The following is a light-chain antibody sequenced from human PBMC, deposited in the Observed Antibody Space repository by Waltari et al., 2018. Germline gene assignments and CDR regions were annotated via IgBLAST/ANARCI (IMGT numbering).Light chain of an antibody. CDR3: QTWGTGIVI. J-gene: IGLJ2*01. CDR1: RGPSNYA. Sequence: QLVLTQSPSASASLAAAVTLTCTLSRGPSNYANASPPQRTEKGPRCLMKLNRDGSHKKGDGGPDRFTGSSSGAERYLTIPSLQSEDEADYYCQTWGTGIVIFGGGTRLTVL. V-gene: IGLV4-69*01. CDR2: LNRDGSH.